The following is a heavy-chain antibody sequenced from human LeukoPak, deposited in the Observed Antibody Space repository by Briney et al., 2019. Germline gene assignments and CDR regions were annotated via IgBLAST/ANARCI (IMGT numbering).Heavy chain of an antibody. CDR1: GGSISSSSYY. V-gene: IGHV4-39*07. CDR2: IDSTGRT. CDR3: VRENAFDV. Sequence: SETLSLTCTVSGGSISSSSYYWGWIRQSPGKGLEWIGHIDSTGRTNYDPALNSRVTVSLDTSKNQFSLRLNSVTAADTAIYYCVRENAFDVWGQGTLVTVSS. J-gene: IGHJ3*01.